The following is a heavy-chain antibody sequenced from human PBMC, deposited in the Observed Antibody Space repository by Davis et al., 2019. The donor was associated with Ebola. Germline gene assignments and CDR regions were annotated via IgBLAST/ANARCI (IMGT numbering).Heavy chain of an antibody. D-gene: IGHD3-9*01. V-gene: IGHV4-59*01. Sequence: SDTLSLTCTVPGGSISSYYWSWIPQPPGKGLEWIGYIYYSGSTNYNSSLKSRVTISVDTSKNQFSLKLGSVTAADTAVYYCARDQRYFDSYYYYYGMDVWGKGTTVTVSS. CDR2: IYYSGST. CDR1: GGSISSYY. CDR3: ARDQRYFDSYYYYYGMDV. J-gene: IGHJ6*04.